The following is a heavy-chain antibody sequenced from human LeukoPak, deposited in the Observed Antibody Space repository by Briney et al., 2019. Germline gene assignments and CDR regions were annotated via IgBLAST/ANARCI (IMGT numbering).Heavy chain of an antibody. CDR3: AKTNEYYYDSSGYFG. J-gene: IGHJ4*02. V-gene: IGHV3-23*01. CDR2: ISGSGGST. CDR1: GFTFSSYA. D-gene: IGHD3-22*01. Sequence: GGSLRLSCAASGFTFSSYAMSWVRQAPGKGLEWVSTISGSGGSTHYADSVKGRFTISRDNSKNTLYLQMNSLRAEDTAVYYCAKTNEYYYDSSGYFGWGQGTLVTVSS.